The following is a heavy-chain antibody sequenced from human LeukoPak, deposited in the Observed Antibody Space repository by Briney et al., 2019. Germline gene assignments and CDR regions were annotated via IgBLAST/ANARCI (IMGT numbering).Heavy chain of an antibody. V-gene: IGHV3-21*01. CDR2: ISSSSNYI. Sequence: GGSLRLSCAASGFTFNSYSMNWVRQAPGKGLEWVSSISSSSNYIYYADSVKGRFTISRDNAKNSLYLQMNSLRAEDTAMYYCARERGRSRPFAYWGQGTLVTVSS. D-gene: IGHD2-15*01. CDR3: ARERGRSRPFAY. J-gene: IGHJ4*02. CDR1: GFTFNSYS.